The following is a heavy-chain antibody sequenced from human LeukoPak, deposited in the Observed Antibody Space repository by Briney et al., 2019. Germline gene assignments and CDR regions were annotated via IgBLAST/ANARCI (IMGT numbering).Heavy chain of an antibody. CDR1: GYTFTSYA. CDR2: INAGNGNT. D-gene: IGHD3-10*01. V-gene: IGHV1-3*01. J-gene: IGHJ6*04. Sequence: ASVKVSCKASGYTFTSYAMHWVRQAPGQRLEWMGWINAGNGNTKYPQKFQGRVTITRDTSASTAYMELSSLRSEDTAVYYCARAMVRDPYYYYGMDVWGKGTTVTVSS. CDR3: ARAMVRDPYYYYGMDV.